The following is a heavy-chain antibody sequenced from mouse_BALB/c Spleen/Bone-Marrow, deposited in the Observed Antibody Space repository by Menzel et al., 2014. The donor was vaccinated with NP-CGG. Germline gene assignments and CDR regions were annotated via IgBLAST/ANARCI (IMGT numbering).Heavy chain of an antibody. CDR3: TRVTMAMDY. J-gene: IGHJ4*01. CDR1: GYSFTSYW. D-gene: IGHD1-1*02. CDR2: IYPGNSDT. Sequence: EVQVVESGTVLTRPGASVKMSCKASGYSFTSYWMHWVKQGPGQGLEWIGAIYPGNSDTSYNQKFKGKAKLTAVTSATTAYMEFSSLTNEDSAVYYCTRVTMAMDYWGQGTSVTVSS. V-gene: IGHV1-5*01.